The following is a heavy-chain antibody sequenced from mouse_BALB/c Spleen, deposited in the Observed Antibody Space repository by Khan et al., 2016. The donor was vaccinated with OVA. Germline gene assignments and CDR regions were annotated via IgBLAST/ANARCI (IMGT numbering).Heavy chain of an antibody. Sequence: EVQLQESGPGLVKPSQSLSITCTVTGYSITSEYAWNWIRQFPGNKLEWMGYINYSGNTRFNPSLKSRTSITRDTSKNQFFLQLNSVTTEDTATYCCARKDYYDYDPFPYWGQGTLVTVSA. CDR2: INYSGNT. V-gene: IGHV3-2*02. CDR3: ARKDYYDYDPFPY. D-gene: IGHD2-4*01. CDR1: GYSITSEYA. J-gene: IGHJ3*01.